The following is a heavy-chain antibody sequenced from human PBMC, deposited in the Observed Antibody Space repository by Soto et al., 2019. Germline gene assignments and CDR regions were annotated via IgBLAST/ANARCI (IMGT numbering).Heavy chain of an antibody. D-gene: IGHD3-10*01. J-gene: IGHJ4*02. CDR1: GYTFTSYG. Sequence: ASVKFSCRASGYTFTSYGISWVRQAPGQGLEWMGWISAYNGNTNYAQKLQGRVTLTTDTSTSTAYMELRSLRSDATAVYYCARVRSHGSGTYYFAYWGKGTLVTVSS. CDR2: ISAYNGNT. CDR3: ARVRSHGSGTYYFAY. V-gene: IGHV1-18*04.